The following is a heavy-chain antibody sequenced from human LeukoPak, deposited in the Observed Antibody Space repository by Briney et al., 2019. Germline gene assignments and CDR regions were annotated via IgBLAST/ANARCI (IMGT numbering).Heavy chain of an antibody. Sequence: GGSLRLSCAASGFTFSSYAMSWVRQAPGKGLEWVSAISGSGGSTYYADSVKGRFTISRDNSKNTLYLQMNSLRAEDTAVYYCAKQGVRGVLIVASSGGMDVWGQGTTVTVSS. V-gene: IGHV3-23*01. D-gene: IGHD3-10*01. J-gene: IGHJ6*02. CDR2: ISGSGGST. CDR3: AKQGVRGVLIVASSGGMDV. CDR1: GFTFSSYA.